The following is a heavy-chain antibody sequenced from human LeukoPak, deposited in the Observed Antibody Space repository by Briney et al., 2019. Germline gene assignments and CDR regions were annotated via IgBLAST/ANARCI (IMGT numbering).Heavy chain of an antibody. V-gene: IGHV4-34*01. CDR1: GGSFSSYY. CDR2: VDDRGGT. Sequence: SETLSLTYAVYGGSFSSYYWSWVRQPPGKGLEWIGEVDDRGGTNYTPSLKSRVTISVDTPKDQFSLKLSSVTAADTAVYYCARGPRYCTNVVCYTGLPDFVYYFGYWGQGTLVTVSS. D-gene: IGHD2-8*01. J-gene: IGHJ4*02. CDR3: ARGPRYCTNVVCYTGLPDFVYYFGY.